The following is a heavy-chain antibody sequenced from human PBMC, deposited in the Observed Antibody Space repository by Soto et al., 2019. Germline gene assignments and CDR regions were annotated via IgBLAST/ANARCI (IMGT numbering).Heavy chain of an antibody. V-gene: IGHV4-34*01. CDR1: CGSFSGYY. D-gene: IGHD6-6*01. CDR3: ARTSRFDC. Sequence: QEQLQQWGAGLLKPSETLSLTCAVYCGSFSGYYWSWIRHPPVKGLEGIGEITHSGSTNYNPSLXSXLXXSVHTSKNHFSLKLSSGTGADTAVYYCARTSRFDCWGQRTLVTASS. CDR2: ITHSGST. J-gene: IGHJ4*02.